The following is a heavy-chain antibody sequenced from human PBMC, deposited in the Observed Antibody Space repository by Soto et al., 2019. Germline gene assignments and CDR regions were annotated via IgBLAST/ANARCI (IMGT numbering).Heavy chain of an antibody. Sequence: QVQLQESGPGLVKPSQTLSLTCTVSGGSISSGDYYWSWIRQPPGKGLEWIGYIYYSGSTYYNPSLPSRVXXXVXPSKNQCSLKLSSVTAAATAVYYCARNSYGYTCYDYWGQGTLVTVSS. V-gene: IGHV4-30-4*01. CDR1: GGSISSGDYY. CDR3: ARNSYGYTCYDY. CDR2: IYYSGST. J-gene: IGHJ4*02. D-gene: IGHD5-18*01.